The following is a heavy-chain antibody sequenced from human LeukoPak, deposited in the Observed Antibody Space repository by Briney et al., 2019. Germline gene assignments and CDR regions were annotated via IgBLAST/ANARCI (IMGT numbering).Heavy chain of an antibody. J-gene: IGHJ6*03. CDR2: IYTSGST. CDR3: ARDGEYYDYWSGSSYYYYMGV. D-gene: IGHD3-3*01. V-gene: IGHV4-4*07. CDR1: GGSISSYY. Sequence: SETLSLTCTVSGGSISSYYWSWIRQPAGKGLEWIGRIYTSGSTNYNPSLKSRVTMSVDTSKNQFSLKLSSVTAADTAVYYSARDGEYYDYWSGSSYYYYMGVWGKGTTVTVSS.